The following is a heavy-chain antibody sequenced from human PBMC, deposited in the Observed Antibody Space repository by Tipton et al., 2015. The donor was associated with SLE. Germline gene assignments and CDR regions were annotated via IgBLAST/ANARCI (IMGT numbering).Heavy chain of an antibody. CDR2: IYYSGST. CDR3: ATVDYFDSGDAFDF. J-gene: IGHJ3*01. D-gene: IGHD3-22*01. V-gene: IGHV4-59*11. CDR1: GGSISGHY. Sequence: TLSLTCTVSGGSISGHYWSWIRQPPGKGLEWIGYIYYSGSTNYNPSLKSRVTISVDTSKNQFSLKLNSVTAADTAVYYCATVDYFDSGDAFDFWGHGSMVTVSS.